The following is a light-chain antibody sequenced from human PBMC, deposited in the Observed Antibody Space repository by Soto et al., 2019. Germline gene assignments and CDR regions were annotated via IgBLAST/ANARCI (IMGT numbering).Light chain of an antibody. CDR1: QSVSSN. CDR3: QQYNNRPQT. CDR2: GAS. Sequence: EIVMTHSPATLSVSPGERATLSCRASQSVSSNLAWYQQKPGQAPRLLIYGASTRATGIPARFSGSGSGTEFTLTISSLQSEDFAVYYCQQYNNRPQTFGQGTKVDIK. J-gene: IGKJ1*01. V-gene: IGKV3-15*01.